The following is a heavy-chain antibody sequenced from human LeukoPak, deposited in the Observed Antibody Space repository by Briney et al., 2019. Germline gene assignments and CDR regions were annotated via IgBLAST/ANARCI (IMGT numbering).Heavy chain of an antibody. V-gene: IGHV4-39*01. CDR3: RSRTESNLPNWFDP. Sequence: SETLSLTCTVSGGSISSSGYYWGWIRHPPGEGLEWVGTIYYSGTTYYNPSLKSRLTISVATSKNQFSLTLSVLTAAATAVYCGRSRTESNLPNWFDPWGQGTLVTVSS. CDR2: IYYSGTT. D-gene: IGHD2-15*01. J-gene: IGHJ5*02. CDR1: GGSISSSGYY.